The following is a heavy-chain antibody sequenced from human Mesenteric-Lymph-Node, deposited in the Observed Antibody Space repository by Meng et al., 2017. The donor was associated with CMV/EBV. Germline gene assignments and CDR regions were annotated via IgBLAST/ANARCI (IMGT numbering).Heavy chain of an antibody. D-gene: IGHD3-10*01. CDR2: ITAYNGYT. Sequence: ASVKVSCKASGYTFTGYYMHWVRQAPGQGLEWMGWITAYNGYTNYAQKFQGRVTLTTDISTSTAFLELRSLILDDTAVYYCTRDSGIWGQGTMVTVSS. CDR1: GYTFTGYY. V-gene: IGHV1-18*04. J-gene: IGHJ3*02. CDR3: TRDSGI.